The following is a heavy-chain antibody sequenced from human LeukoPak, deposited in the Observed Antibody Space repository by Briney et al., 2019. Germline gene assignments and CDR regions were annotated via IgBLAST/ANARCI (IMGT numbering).Heavy chain of an antibody. Sequence: PGGSLRLSCVGSRFTFSNYGMHWVRQPPGKGLEWVSNIGTSSTTIYYADSVKGRFTISRDNAKNSLYLQINSLRADDTAVYYCARFAAGGSYYYYMDVWGKGTTVTVSS. V-gene: IGHV3-48*01. CDR1: RFTFSNYG. CDR2: IGTSSTTI. D-gene: IGHD6-25*01. J-gene: IGHJ6*03. CDR3: ARFAAGGSYYYYMDV.